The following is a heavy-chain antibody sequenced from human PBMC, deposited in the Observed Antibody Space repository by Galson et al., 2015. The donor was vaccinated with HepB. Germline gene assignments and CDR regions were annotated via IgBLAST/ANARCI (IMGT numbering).Heavy chain of an antibody. Sequence: SQRLSCAASGFTFSNYGMHWVRQAPGKGLEWVAVISYDGSNKYYADSVKGRFTISRDNSKNTLYLQMNSLRAEDTALYYCAKDPYLCSALAGTMAGFDYWGQGTLVTVSS. CDR3: AKDPYLCSALAGTMAGFDY. V-gene: IGHV3-30*18. CDR1: GFTFSNYG. CDR2: ISYDGSNK. D-gene: IGHD6-19*01. J-gene: IGHJ4*02.